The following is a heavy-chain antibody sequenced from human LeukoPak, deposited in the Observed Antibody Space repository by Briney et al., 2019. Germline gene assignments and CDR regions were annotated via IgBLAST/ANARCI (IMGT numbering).Heavy chain of an antibody. CDR2: IKSKTDGGTT. CDR3: STVGAT. V-gene: IGHV3-15*01. J-gene: IGHJ4*02. Sequence: GGSLRLSCEASGFTFINAWMSWVLQVPGKGLEWVVRIKSKTDGGTTDYAAPVKGRFTISRDDSKNTLYLQMNSLKTEDTAAYYCSTVGATWRQGTLVTVSS. CDR1: GFTFINAW. D-gene: IGHD1-26*01.